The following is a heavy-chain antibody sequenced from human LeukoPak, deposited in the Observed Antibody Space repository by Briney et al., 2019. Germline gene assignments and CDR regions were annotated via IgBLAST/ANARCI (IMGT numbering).Heavy chain of an antibody. V-gene: IGHV3-21*01. Sequence: GGSLRLSCAASGFTFSSYSMNWVRQAPGKGLEWVSSISSSSSYIYYADSVKGRFTISRDNAKNSLYLQMNSLRAEDTAVYYCARAGVPAAAYYYYYMDVWGKGTTVTISS. D-gene: IGHD2-2*01. CDR3: ARAGVPAAAYYYYYMDV. CDR1: GFTFSSYS. J-gene: IGHJ6*03. CDR2: ISSSSSYI.